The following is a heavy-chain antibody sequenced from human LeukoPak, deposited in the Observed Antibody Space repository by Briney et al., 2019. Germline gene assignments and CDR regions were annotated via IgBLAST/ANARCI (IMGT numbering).Heavy chain of an antibody. CDR3: TTGPVTIFGVVNDY. CDR2: IKSKTDGETA. J-gene: IGHJ4*02. CDR1: EITFTYAW. D-gene: IGHD3-3*01. V-gene: IGHV3-15*01. Sequence: PGGSLRLSCAASEITFTYAWMSWVRQAPGKGLEWVGRIKSKTDGETADYAAPVKGRFTISRDDSKNTLYLQMNSLKTDDTAVYYCTTGPVTIFGVVNDYWGQGTLVTVSS.